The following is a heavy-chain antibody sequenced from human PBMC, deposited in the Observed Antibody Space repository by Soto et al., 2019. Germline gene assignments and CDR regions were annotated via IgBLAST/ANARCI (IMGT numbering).Heavy chain of an antibody. CDR1: GGSISSGGYY. D-gene: IGHD1-1*01. V-gene: IGHV4-31*03. CDR2: IYYSGST. Sequence: QVQLQESGPGLVKPSQTLSLTCTVSGGSISSGGYYWSWIRQHPGKGLEWIGYIYYSGSTYYNPSLTSRVTISVDTSKNQFSLKLSSVTAADTAVYYCARESRPTWNDSHDAFDIWGQGTMVTVSS. CDR3: ARESRPTWNDSHDAFDI. J-gene: IGHJ3*02.